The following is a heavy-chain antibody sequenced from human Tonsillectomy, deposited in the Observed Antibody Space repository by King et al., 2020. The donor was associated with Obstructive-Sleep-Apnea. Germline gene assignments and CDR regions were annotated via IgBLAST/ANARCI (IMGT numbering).Heavy chain of an antibody. CDR3: AKVVEAAGGELL. V-gene: IGHV4-30-4*01. Sequence: VPLQESGPGLVKPSQTLSLTCTVSGGSISSGDYYWSWIRQPPGKGLEWIGHIYYSGRTYYNPSLKSRVTISIDTSKNQFSLKMRSVTAADTAVYYCAKVVEAAGGELLWGQGTLVTVSS. CDR1: GGSISSGDYY. J-gene: IGHJ4*02. CDR2: IYYSGRT. D-gene: IGHD6-13*01.